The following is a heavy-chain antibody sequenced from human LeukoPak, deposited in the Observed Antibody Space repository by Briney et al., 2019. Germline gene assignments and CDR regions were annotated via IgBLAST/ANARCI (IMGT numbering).Heavy chain of an antibody. D-gene: IGHD5-18*01. Sequence: PSETLSLTCAVYGGSFSGYYWSWLRQPPGKGLEWIGEINHSGSTNYNPSLTSRVTISVDTSKSQSSLKLSSVTAADTAVYYCARVSGYSYGYVVVTAMPAPHWFDPWGQGTLVTVSS. CDR3: ARVSGYSYGYVVVTAMPAPHWFDP. CDR2: INHSGST. J-gene: IGHJ5*02. CDR1: GGSFSGYY. V-gene: IGHV4-34*01.